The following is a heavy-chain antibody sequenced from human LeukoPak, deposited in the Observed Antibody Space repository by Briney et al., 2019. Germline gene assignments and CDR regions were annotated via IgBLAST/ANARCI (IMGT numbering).Heavy chain of an antibody. CDR3: ARLQYEYYFDY. V-gene: IGHV3-11*06. D-gene: IGHD2-2*01. Sequence: PGGSLRLSCAASGFTFSDYYMSWVRQAPGKGVEWVSYISSSSSYTTYADSVKGPFTISRDNAKNSLYLQMNSLRAEDTAVYYCARLQYEYYFDYWGQGTLVTVSS. CDR2: ISSSSSYT. J-gene: IGHJ4*02. CDR1: GFTFSDYY.